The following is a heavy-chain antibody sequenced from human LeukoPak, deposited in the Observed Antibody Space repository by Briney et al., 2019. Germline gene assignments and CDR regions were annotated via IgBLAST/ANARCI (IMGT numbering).Heavy chain of an antibody. CDR2: IYPSGGST. CDR1: GYTFTTYY. J-gene: IGHJ4*02. CDR3: ARESDIAVAGTGFDY. V-gene: IGHV1-46*01. Sequence: ASVKVSCKASGYTFTTYYMHWVRQAPGQGLEWMGIIYPSGGSTRYAQKFQGRVTMTMDTSTSTVYMELSSLRSEDTAVYYCARESDIAVAGTGFDYWGQGTLVTVSS. D-gene: IGHD6-19*01.